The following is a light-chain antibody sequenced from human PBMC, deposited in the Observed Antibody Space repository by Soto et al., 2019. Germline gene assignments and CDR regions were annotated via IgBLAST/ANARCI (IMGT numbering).Light chain of an antibody. CDR1: SSDVGGYNY. CDR3: SSYTSTSTVV. CDR2: DVS. Sequence: QSALTQPASVSGSPGQSITISCTGTSSDVGGYNYVSWYQHHPGKDPKLMIYDVSNRPSEVSNRFSGSKSDNTASLTISGLQAEDEADYYCSSYTSTSTVVFGGGTKLTVL. V-gene: IGLV2-14*03. J-gene: IGLJ2*01.